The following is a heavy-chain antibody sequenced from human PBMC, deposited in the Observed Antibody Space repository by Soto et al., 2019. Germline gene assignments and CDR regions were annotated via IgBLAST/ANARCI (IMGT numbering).Heavy chain of an antibody. J-gene: IGHJ5*02. CDR2: NSSSSSYI. Sequence: EVQLVESGGGLVKPGGSLRLSCAASGFTFSSYSMNWVSQAPGKGLEWVSSNSSSSSYIYYADSVKGRFTISRDNAKNSLYLQMNSLRAEDTAVYYCARDRGDNWFHPWGQGTLVTVSS. V-gene: IGHV3-21*01. CDR1: GFTFSSYS. CDR3: ARDRGDNWFHP.